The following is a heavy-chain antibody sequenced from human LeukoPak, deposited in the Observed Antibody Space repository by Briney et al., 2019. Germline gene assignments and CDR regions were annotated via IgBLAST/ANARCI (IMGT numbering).Heavy chain of an antibody. Sequence: ASVKVSCKASGYTFTGYYTHWVRQAPGQGLEWMGWINPNSGGTNYAQKFQGRVTMTRDTSISTAYMELSRLRSDDTAVYYCARGTSSSWYTDFDYWGQGTLVTVSS. CDR2: INPNSGGT. D-gene: IGHD6-13*01. CDR3: ARGTSSSWYTDFDY. CDR1: GYTFTGYY. V-gene: IGHV1-2*02. J-gene: IGHJ4*02.